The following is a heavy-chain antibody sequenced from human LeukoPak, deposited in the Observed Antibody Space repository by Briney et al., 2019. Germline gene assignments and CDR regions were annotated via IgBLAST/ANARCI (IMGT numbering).Heavy chain of an antibody. Sequence: GGSLRLSCAASRFTFSSYGMHWVRQAPGKGLEWVAFIRYDGSNKYYADSVKGRFTISSDNSKNTLYLQMKSLRAEDTSVYYCAKDVGLAWFDPWGQGSLVTVPS. CDR1: RFTFSSYG. D-gene: IGHD4-17*01. J-gene: IGHJ5*02. CDR3: AKDVGLAWFDP. V-gene: IGHV3-30*02. CDR2: IRYDGSNK.